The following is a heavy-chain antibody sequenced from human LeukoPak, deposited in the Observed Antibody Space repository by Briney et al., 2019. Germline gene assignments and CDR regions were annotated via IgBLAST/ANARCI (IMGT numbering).Heavy chain of an antibody. V-gene: IGHV3-7*01. CDR1: GFTFSSYW. Sequence: GGSLRLSCAASGFTFSSYWMSWVRQAPGKGLEWVANIKEDGSEKYYVDSVKGRFTISRDNAKSSLYLQMSNLRAEDTAVYYCARSIITGVGDFDYWGQGTLVTVSS. J-gene: IGHJ4*02. D-gene: IGHD3-16*01. CDR2: IKEDGSEK. CDR3: ARSIITGVGDFDY.